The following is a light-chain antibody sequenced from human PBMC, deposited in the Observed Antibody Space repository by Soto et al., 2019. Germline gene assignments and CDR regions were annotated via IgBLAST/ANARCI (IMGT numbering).Light chain of an antibody. Sequence: EIVLTHSPGTLSLSPGERATLSCRASQSVSSSYLAWYQQKPGQAPRLLIYGASTRAAGIPARFSGSGSGTDFTLTINSLQSEDFAVYYCQQYNNWPTFGQGTRLEIK. J-gene: IGKJ5*01. CDR2: GAS. CDR3: QQYNNWPT. CDR1: QSVSSSY. V-gene: IGKV3D-15*01.